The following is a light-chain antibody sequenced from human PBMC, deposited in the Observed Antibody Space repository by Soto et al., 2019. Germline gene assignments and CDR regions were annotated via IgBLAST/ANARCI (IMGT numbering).Light chain of an antibody. V-gene: IGKV3-20*01. CDR2: GAS. CDR3: QQYGSHPIT. CDR1: QSVSSSY. Sequence: EIVLTQSPGTLSLSPGERATLSCRASQSVSSSYLAWYQQKPGQAPRLLIYGASSRATGIPDRFSGSGSGTDFTLTISRLEPEDFAVYYCQQYGSHPITFGQGTRWRL. J-gene: IGKJ5*01.